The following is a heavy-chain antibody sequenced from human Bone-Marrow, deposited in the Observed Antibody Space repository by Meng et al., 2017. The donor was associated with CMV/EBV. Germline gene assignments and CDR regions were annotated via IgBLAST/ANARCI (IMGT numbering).Heavy chain of an antibody. CDR3: TRFSIATVEIRDY. D-gene: IGHD4-11*01. Sequence: GESLKISCAASGFSFSGSAVHWVRLASGKGLEWIGRIRSKANSYATEYATSLKGRFTISRDDSKNTAYLQMNSLKTEDTAVYYCTRFSIATVEIRDYWGRGTLVTVSS. CDR2: IRSKANSYAT. V-gene: IGHV3-73*01. CDR1: GFSFSGSA. J-gene: IGHJ4*02.